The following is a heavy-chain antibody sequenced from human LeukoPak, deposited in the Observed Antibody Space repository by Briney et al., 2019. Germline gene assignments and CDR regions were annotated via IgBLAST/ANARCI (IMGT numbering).Heavy chain of an antibody. CDR1: GFTFSSYG. Sequence: AGGSLRLSCAASGFTFSSYGMHWVRQAPGKGLEWVAVISYDGSNKYYADSVKGRFTISRDNSKNTLYLQMNSLRAEDTAVYYCARAVKRGSGSYYYYMDVWGKGTTVTVSS. CDR3: ARAVKRGSGSYYYYMDV. V-gene: IGHV3-30*03. CDR2: ISYDGSNK. D-gene: IGHD3-10*01. J-gene: IGHJ6*03.